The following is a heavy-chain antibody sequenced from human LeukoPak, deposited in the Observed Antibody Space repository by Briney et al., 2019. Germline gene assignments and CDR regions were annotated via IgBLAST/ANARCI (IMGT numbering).Heavy chain of an antibody. CDR1: GFTFSSYA. J-gene: IGHJ6*02. CDR3: AKTYGSGPFRYGDV. Sequence: GGSLRLSCAASGFTFSSYAMSWVRQAPGKGLEWVSAISGSGGSTDYADSVKGRFTISRDNSKNTLYLQMNSLRAEDTAVYYCAKTYGSGPFRYGDVCGQGTTVTVS. V-gene: IGHV3-23*01. D-gene: IGHD3-10*01. CDR2: ISGSGGST.